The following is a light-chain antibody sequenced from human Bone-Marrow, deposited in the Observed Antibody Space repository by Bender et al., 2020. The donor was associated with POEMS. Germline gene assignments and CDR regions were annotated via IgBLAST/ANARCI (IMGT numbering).Light chain of an antibody. CDR2: DVT. J-gene: IGLJ1*01. Sequence: QSALTQPPSASGSPGQSVTISCVGTTSDVGGYNYVSWYQQHPGKAPQLLIYDVTKRPSGVPDRFSGSKSGNTASLTISGLQADDEADYYCSSYAGSRIFVFGTGTKVTVL. CDR3: SSYAGSRIFV. CDR1: TSDVGGYNY. V-gene: IGLV2-8*01.